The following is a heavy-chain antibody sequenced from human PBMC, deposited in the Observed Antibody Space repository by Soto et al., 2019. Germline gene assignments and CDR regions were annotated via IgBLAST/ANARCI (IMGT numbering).Heavy chain of an antibody. J-gene: IGHJ6*02. D-gene: IGHD5-12*01. CDR1: GASVSTDGYY. V-gene: IGHV4-61*08. CDR2: MYYTGST. Sequence: QVHLQESGPGLVKPSETLSLTCTVSGASVSTDGYYWSWIRQPPGKGLEWIGYMYYTGSTGYNPCLKSRITTSIDTSKNQFSLRLSSVTAAETAVYYCARVSRLAPVATGYYHSMDDWGQGTTVTVSS. CDR3: ARVSRLAPVATGYYHSMDD.